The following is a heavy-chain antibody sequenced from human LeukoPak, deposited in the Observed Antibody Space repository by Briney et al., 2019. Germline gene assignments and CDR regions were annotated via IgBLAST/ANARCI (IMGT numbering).Heavy chain of an antibody. CDR2: IYYTGIT. D-gene: IGHD1-7*01. J-gene: IGHJ5*02. CDR1: GYSISSGYY. V-gene: IGHV4-61*01. Sequence: PSETLSLTCTVSGYSISSGYYWGWVRQPPGKGLEWIGYIYYTGITSYNPSLKSRVTMSLDASKNQFSLELTSVPPADTAVYYCARGGNYWPQWWFDPWGRGTLVSVSS. CDR3: ARGGNYWPQWWFDP.